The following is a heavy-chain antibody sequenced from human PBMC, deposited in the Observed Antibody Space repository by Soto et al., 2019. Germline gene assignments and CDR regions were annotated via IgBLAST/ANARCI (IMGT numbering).Heavy chain of an antibody. Sequence: QITVKESGPTLVKPTQTLTLACTFSGFSLSTSGVGVGWIRQPPGKSLEWLALIYWDDDKRYNPSLKSRLTITQDTSKNQVVLTMTNMDPVDTATYYCAHRRSFDCFDYWGQGTLVTVSS. CDR3: AHRRSFDCFDY. D-gene: IGHD3-9*01. CDR2: IYWDDDK. J-gene: IGHJ4*02. CDR1: GFSLSTSGVG. V-gene: IGHV2-5*02.